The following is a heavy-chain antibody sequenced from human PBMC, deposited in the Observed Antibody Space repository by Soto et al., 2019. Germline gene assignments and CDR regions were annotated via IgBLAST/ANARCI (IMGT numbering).Heavy chain of an antibody. CDR1: GFTFSGSA. J-gene: IGHJ6*02. Sequence: LSCAASGFTFSGSAMHGVRQASGKGLEGVGRIRSKANSYATAYAASVKGRFTISRDDSKNTAYLQMNSLKTEGTAAYYCTTSSSHYYYYGMDVWGQGTTVTVSS. CDR2: IRSKANSYAT. V-gene: IGHV3-73*01. CDR3: TTSSSHYYYYGMDV. D-gene: IGHD6-6*01.